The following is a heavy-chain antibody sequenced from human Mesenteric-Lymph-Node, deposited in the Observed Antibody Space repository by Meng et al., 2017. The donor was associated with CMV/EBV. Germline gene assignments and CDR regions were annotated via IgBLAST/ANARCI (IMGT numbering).Heavy chain of an antibody. CDR1: GGSFSSYY. CDR2: INHSGST. Sequence: QVQLHQWGAGLLKPSETLSVTCAVYGGSFSSYYWNWIRQSPEKGPEWIGEINHSGSTTYNPSFTSRIIISVDTSTNQISLNMSSVTAADTAVYYCARGSSYDILTGYFDYWGQGALVTVSS. V-gene: IGHV4-34*01. D-gene: IGHD3-9*01. J-gene: IGHJ4*02. CDR3: ARGSSYDILTGYFDY.